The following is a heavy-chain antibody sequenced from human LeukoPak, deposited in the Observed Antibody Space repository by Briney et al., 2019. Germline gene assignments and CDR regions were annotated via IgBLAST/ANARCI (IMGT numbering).Heavy chain of an antibody. CDR2: TYYRSKWYN. J-gene: IGHJ3*02. V-gene: IGHV6-1*01. Sequence: SQTLSLTCAISGDSVSSNSAAWNWIRQSPSRGLEWLGRTYYRSKWYNEYAVSVKSRITINPDTSKNQFSLQLNSVTAADTAVYYCARGRYYDSSGYYYHYFDIWGQGTMVTVSS. CDR1: GDSVSSNSAA. D-gene: IGHD3-22*01. CDR3: ARGRYYDSSGYYYHYFDI.